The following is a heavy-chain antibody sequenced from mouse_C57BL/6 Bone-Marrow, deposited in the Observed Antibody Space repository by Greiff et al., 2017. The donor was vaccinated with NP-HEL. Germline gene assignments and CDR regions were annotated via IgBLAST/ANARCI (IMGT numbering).Heavy chain of an antibody. CDR2: IYPGDGDT. CDR3: ARPLNWDWFAY. CDR1: GYAFSSSW. D-gene: IGHD4-1*02. V-gene: IGHV1-82*01. Sequence: VQLKESGPELVKPGASVKISCKASGYAFSSSWMNWVKQRPGKGLEWIGRIYPGDGDTNYNGKFKGKATLTADKSSSTAYMQLSSLTSEDAAVYFCARPLNWDWFAYWGQGTLVTVSA. J-gene: IGHJ3*01.